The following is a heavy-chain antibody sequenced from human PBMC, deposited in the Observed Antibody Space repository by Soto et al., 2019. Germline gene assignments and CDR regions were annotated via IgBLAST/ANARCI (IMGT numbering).Heavy chain of an antibody. J-gene: IGHJ4*02. CDR1: GYTFTGYD. V-gene: IGHV1-2*02. CDR2: INPNSGGT. Sequence: ASVKVSCKASGYTFTGYDMHWVRQAPGQGLEWMGWINPNSGGTNYAQKFQGRVTMTRDTSISTAYMELSRLRSDDTAVYYCAGVRIQLWLPPLDYWGQGTLVTVSS. CDR3: AGVRIQLWLPPLDY. D-gene: IGHD5-18*01.